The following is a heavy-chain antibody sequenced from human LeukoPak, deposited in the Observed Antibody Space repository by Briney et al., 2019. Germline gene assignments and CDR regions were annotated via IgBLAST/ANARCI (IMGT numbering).Heavy chain of an antibody. CDR2: IYYSGST. CDR1: GGSISSYY. Sequence: SETLPLTCTVSGGSISSYYWSWIRQPPGKGLESIGCIYYSGSTNYNPSLKSRVTISVDTSKNQFSLKLTSVTAADTALYYCARDRGYGDYDDAFDIWGQGTMVTVSS. CDR3: ARDRGYGDYDDAFDI. J-gene: IGHJ3*02. V-gene: IGHV4-59*01. D-gene: IGHD4-17*01.